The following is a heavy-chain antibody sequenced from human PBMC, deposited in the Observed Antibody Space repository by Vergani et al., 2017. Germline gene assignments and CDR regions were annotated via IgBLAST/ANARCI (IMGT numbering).Heavy chain of an antibody. CDR2: INTNTGNP. CDR3: ASASDSNCYSMEYYYYYGMDV. CDR1: GYTFTSYA. Sequence: QVQLVQSGSELKKPGASVKVSCKASGYTFTSYAMNWVRQAPGQGLEWMGWINTNTGNPTYAQGFTGRFVFSLDTSVSTAYLQISSLKAEDTTVYYCASASDSNCYSMEYYYYYGMDVWGQGTTVTVSS. J-gene: IGHJ6*02. D-gene: IGHD6-13*01. V-gene: IGHV7-4-1*02.